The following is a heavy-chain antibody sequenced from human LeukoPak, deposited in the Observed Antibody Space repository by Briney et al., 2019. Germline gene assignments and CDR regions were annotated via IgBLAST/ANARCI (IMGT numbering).Heavy chain of an antibody. V-gene: IGHV4-38-2*02. CDR2: INHSGST. CDR1: GYSVSSAYY. CDR3: ARGMKRLQLWLIKTRGAYFDY. Sequence: PSETLSLTCSVSGYSVSSAYYWGWIRQPPGKGLEWIGEINHSGSTNYNPSLKSRVTISVDTSKNQFSLKLSSVTAADTAVYYCARGMKRLQLWLIKTRGAYFDYWGQGTLVTVSS. J-gene: IGHJ4*02. D-gene: IGHD5-18*01.